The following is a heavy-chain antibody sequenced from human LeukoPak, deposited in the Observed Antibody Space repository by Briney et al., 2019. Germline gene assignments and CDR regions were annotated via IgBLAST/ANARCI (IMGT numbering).Heavy chain of an antibody. CDR2: IYYSGST. CDR1: GGSISSYY. CDR3: ARMGQLDYYYYYMDV. V-gene: IGHV4-59*01. D-gene: IGHD6-6*01. Sequence: PSETLSLTCTVSGGSISSYYWSWIRQPPGKGLEWIGCIYYSGSTNYNPSLKSRVTISVDTSKNQFSLKLSSVTAADTAVYYCARMGQLDYYYYYMDVWGKGTTVTVSS. J-gene: IGHJ6*03.